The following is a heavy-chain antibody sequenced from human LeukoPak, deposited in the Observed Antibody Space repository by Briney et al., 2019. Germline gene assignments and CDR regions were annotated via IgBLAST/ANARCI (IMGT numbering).Heavy chain of an antibody. CDR3: ATNTMFRGIHAFDI. Sequence: GESLKISCKGSGYSFTSYWIGWVRQMPGKGLEWMGIIYLGDSDTRYSPSFQGQVTISADKSISTAYLQWSSLKASDSAMYYCATNTMFRGIHAFDIWGQGTMVTVSS. J-gene: IGHJ3*02. V-gene: IGHV5-51*01. CDR2: IYLGDSDT. CDR1: GYSFTSYW. D-gene: IGHD3-10*01.